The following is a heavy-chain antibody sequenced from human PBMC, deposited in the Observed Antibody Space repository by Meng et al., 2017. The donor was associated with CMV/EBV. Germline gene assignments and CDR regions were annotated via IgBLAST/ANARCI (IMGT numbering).Heavy chain of an antibody. CDR2: INHSGST. CDR1: GGSFSCYS. Sequence: CSVYGGSFSCYSWSWIRQPPGKGLEWIGEINHSGSTNYNPSLKSRVTISVDTSKNQFSLKLSSVTAADTAVYYCARGQRWLQPIDYWGQGTLVTVSS. CDR3: ARGQRWLQPIDY. V-gene: IGHV4-34*01. D-gene: IGHD5-24*01. J-gene: IGHJ4*02.